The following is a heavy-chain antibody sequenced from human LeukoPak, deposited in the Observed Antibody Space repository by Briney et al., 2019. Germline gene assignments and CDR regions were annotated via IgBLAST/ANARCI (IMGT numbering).Heavy chain of an antibody. CDR3: ARDGGFGVAPLLGP. V-gene: IGHV4-30-2*01. CDR2: IYHSGST. D-gene: IGHD3-3*01. J-gene: IGHJ5*02. Sequence: SQTLSLTCTVSGGSISSGGYYWSWIRQPPGKGLEWIGYIYHSGSTYYNPSLKSRVTISVDRSKNQFSLKLSSVTAADTAVYYCARDGGFGVAPLLGPWGQGTLVTVSS. CDR1: GGSISSGGYY.